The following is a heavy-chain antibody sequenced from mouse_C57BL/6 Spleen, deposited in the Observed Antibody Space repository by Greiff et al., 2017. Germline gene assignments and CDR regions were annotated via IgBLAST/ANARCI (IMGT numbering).Heavy chain of an antibody. V-gene: IGHV5-9-1*02. CDR3: TTAYYSNYRYFDV. CDR1: GFTFSSYA. Sequence: EVNVVESGEGLVKPGGSLKLSCAASGFTFSSYAMSWVRQTPEKRLEWVAYISSGGDYIYYADTVKGRFTISRDNARNTLYLQMSSLKSEDTAMYYCTTAYYSNYRYFDVWGTGTTVTVSS. J-gene: IGHJ1*03. D-gene: IGHD2-5*01. CDR2: ISSGGDYI.